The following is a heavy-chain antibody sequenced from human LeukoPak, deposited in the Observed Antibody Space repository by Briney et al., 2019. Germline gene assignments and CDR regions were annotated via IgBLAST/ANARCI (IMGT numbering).Heavy chain of an antibody. CDR2: IYYSGST. V-gene: IGHV4-59*08. Sequence: SETLSLTCTVSGGSISSYYGRWLRHPPGKGLEWIGYIYYSGSTNYNPSLKSRVTISVDTSKNQFSLKLISVTAADTAVYYCSRREYYGSGLEPWGQGTLVTVSS. D-gene: IGHD3-10*01. CDR3: SRREYYGSGLEP. J-gene: IGHJ5*02. CDR1: GGSISSYY.